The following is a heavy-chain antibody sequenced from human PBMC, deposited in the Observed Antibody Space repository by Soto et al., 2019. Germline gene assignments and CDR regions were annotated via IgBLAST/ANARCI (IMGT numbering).Heavy chain of an antibody. V-gene: IGHV1-2*04. D-gene: IGHD3-10*01. J-gene: IGHJ4*02. CDR3: ATANPDYGSGSSFDY. CDR1: GYTFTGYY. CDR2: INPNSGGT. Sequence: ASVKVSCKASGYTFTGYYMHWVRQAPGQGLEWMGWINPNSGGTNYAQKFQGWVTMTRDTSISTAYMELSRLRSDDTAVYYCATANPDYGSGSSFDYWGQGTLVTVSS.